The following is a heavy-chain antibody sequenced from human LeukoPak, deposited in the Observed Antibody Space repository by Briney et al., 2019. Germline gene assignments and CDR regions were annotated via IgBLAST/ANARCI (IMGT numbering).Heavy chain of an antibody. CDR1: GGSISSSSYY. CDR2: IYYSGST. Sequence: KPSETLSLTCTVSGGSISSSSYYWGWIRQPPGKGLEWIGSIYYSGSTYYNPSLKSRVTISVDTSKNQFSLKLSSVTAADTAVYYCARRGIAAAGNYYWGQGTLVTDSS. CDR3: ARRGIAAAGNYY. J-gene: IGHJ4*02. D-gene: IGHD6-13*01. V-gene: IGHV4-39*01.